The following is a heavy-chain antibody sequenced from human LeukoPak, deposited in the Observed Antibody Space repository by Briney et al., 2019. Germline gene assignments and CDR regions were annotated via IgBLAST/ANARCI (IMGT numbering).Heavy chain of an antibody. Sequence: SETLSLTCTVSGDSVSSVYWSWIRQPPGKGLEWIGYIHYNGYTDYNPSLKSRVTISVDTSKNQLSLHMSSVTASDSAIYYCARHRRNLNEDRFREGEPNFDYWGQGTLVTVSS. J-gene: IGHJ4*02. CDR2: IHYNGYT. V-gene: IGHV4-59*08. CDR1: GDSVSSVY. CDR3: ARHRRNLNEDRFREGEPNFDY. D-gene: IGHD1-14*01.